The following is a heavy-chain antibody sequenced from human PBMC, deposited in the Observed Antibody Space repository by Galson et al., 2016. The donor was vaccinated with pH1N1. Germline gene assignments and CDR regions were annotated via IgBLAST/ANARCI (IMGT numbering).Heavy chain of an antibody. J-gene: IGHJ6*02. Sequence: SLRLSCAASGFTFSSYAMSWVRQAPGKGLEWVSAISGSGGSTYYADSVKGRFTISRDNSKNTLYLQMNSLRAEDTAVYYCAKDIGYCSSTSCQYHYYYGMDVWGQGTTVTVSS. V-gene: IGHV3-23*01. CDR3: AKDIGYCSSTSCQYHYYYGMDV. CDR1: GFTFSSYA. D-gene: IGHD2-2*01. CDR2: ISGSGGST.